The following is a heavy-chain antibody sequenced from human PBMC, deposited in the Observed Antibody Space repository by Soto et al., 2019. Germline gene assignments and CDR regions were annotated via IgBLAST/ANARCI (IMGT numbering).Heavy chain of an antibody. J-gene: IGHJ4*02. V-gene: IGHV4-59*08. Sequence: QVQLQESGPGLVKPSETLSLTCTVSGGSISSYYWSWIRQPPGKGLEWIGYIYYSGSTNYNHSLKSRVTRSVDTSKSQFSLKLSSVTAADTAVYYCARSAYCSGGSCFPTRTDYWGQGTLVTVSS. D-gene: IGHD2-15*01. CDR3: ARSAYCSGGSCFPTRTDY. CDR2: IYYSGST. CDR1: GGSISSYY.